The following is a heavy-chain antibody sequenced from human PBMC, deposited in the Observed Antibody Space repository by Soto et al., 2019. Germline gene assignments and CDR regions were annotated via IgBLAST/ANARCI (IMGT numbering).Heavy chain of an antibody. CDR2: TNGRGDKR. D-gene: IGHD3-10*01. J-gene: IGHJ3*01. V-gene: IGHV3-23*01. CDR3: AKINMVSGKWDAFDV. Sequence: EAQLFQSGGGLVQAGGSLRLSCAASGFTFRDYGMSWVRQAPGQGLEWVSATNGRGDKRFYVDSVQGRFTISRDSSKNTLFLQLNNLRPEDTAIYYCAKINMVSGKWDAFDVWGQGTMVTVSS. CDR1: GFTFRDYG.